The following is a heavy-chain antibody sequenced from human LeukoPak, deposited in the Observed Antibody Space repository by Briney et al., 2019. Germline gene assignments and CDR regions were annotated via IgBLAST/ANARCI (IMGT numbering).Heavy chain of an antibody. V-gene: IGHV3-64*01. CDR3: ARVGYYGDYVSSLYYMDV. Sequence: PGGSLRLSCVASGFTFSSYAMHWVRQTPGKGLEYVSGINSNGGSTHYANSVKGRFTISRDNSKNTLYLQMGSLRAEDMAVYYCARVGYYGDYVSSLYYMDVWGKGTTVTVSS. CDR1: GFTFSSYA. D-gene: IGHD4-17*01. J-gene: IGHJ6*03. CDR2: INSNGGST.